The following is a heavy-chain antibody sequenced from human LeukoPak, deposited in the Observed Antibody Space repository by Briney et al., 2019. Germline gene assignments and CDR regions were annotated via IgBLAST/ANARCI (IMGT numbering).Heavy chain of an antibody. D-gene: IGHD3-16*01. Sequence: KPSETLSLTCTVSGVSISRFYWSWIRQPAGEGLEWIGRIYTSVTTNYNPSLRSRVTMSVDTSKNQFSLRLSSVTAADTAVYYCATAGGTFDYWGQGNLVIVSS. V-gene: IGHV4-4*07. CDR1: GVSISRFY. CDR2: IYTSVTT. J-gene: IGHJ4*02. CDR3: ATAGGTFDY.